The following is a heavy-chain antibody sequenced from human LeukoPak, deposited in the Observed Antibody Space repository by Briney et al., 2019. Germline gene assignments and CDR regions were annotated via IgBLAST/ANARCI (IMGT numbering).Heavy chain of an antibody. CDR3: AREGPDDAFDI. Sequence: PSETLSLTCTVSGGPISSYYWSWIRQPPGKGLEWIGYIYYSGSTNYNPSLKSRVTISVDTSKNQFSLKLSSVTAADTAVYYCAREGPDDAFDIWGQGTMVTVSS. V-gene: IGHV4-59*01. CDR1: GGPISSYY. CDR2: IYYSGST. J-gene: IGHJ3*02.